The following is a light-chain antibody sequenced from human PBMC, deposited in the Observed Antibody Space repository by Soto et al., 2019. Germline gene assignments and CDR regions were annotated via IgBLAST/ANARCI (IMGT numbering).Light chain of an antibody. CDR1: QSVLYSSNNNNY. Sequence: DIVMTQSPDSLAVSLGERATINCKSSQSVLYSSNNNNYLAWYQQRPGQPPKLLLYWASTRASGVPDRFSGSGSGTDFTLTISSLQAEDVAVYYCKQYYTSATYTFGQGTKLEI. CDR3: KQYYTSATYT. CDR2: WAS. J-gene: IGKJ2*01. V-gene: IGKV4-1*01.